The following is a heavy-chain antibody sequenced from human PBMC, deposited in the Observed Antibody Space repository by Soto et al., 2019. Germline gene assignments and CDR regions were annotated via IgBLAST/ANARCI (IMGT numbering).Heavy chain of an antibody. CDR2: ISYDGSNK. CDR3: ARGGEAPRKGCSSTSCYGLGSGPYGFSEFDY. V-gene: IGHV3-30-3*01. J-gene: IGHJ4*02. Sequence: QVQLVESGGGVVQPGRSLRLSCAASGFTFSSYAMHWVRQAPGKGLEWVAVISYDGSNKYYADSVKGRFTISRDNSKNTLSLQMNSLRAEDTAVYYCARGGEAPRKGCSSTSCYGLGSGPYGFSEFDYWGQGTLVTVSS. CDR1: GFTFSSYA. D-gene: IGHD2-2*01.